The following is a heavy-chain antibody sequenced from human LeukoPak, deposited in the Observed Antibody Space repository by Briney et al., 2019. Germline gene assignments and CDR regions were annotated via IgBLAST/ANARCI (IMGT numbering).Heavy chain of an antibody. CDR3: ARDRYDYVWGSYRYTFDY. D-gene: IGHD3-16*02. CDR2: ISSSSSTI. V-gene: IGHV3-48*01. J-gene: IGHJ4*02. Sequence: GGSLRLSCAASGFTFSSYAMSWVRQAPGKGLEWVSYISSSSSTIYYADSVKGRFTISRDNAKNSLHLQMNSLRAEDTAVYYCARDRYDYVWGSYRYTFDYWGQGTLVTVSS. CDR1: GFTFSSYA.